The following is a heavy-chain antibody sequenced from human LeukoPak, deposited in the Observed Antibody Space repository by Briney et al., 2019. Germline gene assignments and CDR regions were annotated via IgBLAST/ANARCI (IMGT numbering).Heavy chain of an antibody. CDR2: IYHSGST. Sequence: SGTLSLTCAVSGGSISGSNWWSWVRQPPGKGLEWIGEIYHSGSTNYNPSLKSRVTISVDKSKNQFSLKLSSVTAADTAVYYCARVEDTAMDYFDYWGQGTLVTVSS. CDR3: ARVEDTAMDYFDY. D-gene: IGHD5-18*01. V-gene: IGHV4-4*02. CDR1: GGSISGSNW. J-gene: IGHJ4*02.